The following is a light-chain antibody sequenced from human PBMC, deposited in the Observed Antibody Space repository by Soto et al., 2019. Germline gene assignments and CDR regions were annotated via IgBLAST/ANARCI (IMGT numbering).Light chain of an antibody. J-gene: IGLJ2*01. CDR1: SSDVGGYNY. V-gene: IGLV2-14*01. CDR3: SSYTSSSSLVV. CDR2: EVS. Sequence: QSALTQPASGSGSPGQSITISCTGTSSDVGGYNYVSWYQQHPGKAPKLIIYEVSNRPSGGSNRFSGSKSGNTASLTISGLQAEDEADYYCSSYTSSSSLVVFGGGTKLTVL.